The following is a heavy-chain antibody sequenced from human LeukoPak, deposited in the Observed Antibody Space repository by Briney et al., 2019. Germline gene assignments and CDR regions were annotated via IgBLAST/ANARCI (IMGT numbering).Heavy chain of an antibody. D-gene: IGHD3-9*01. CDR1: GFTFSNYA. J-gene: IGHJ4*02. Sequence: GGSLRLSCAASGFTFSNYAMHWVRQAPGKGLEWVAVILYDGDTKYYPDSVKGRFTISRDNSKNTLYLQMNSLRAEDTAVYYCAKDPYVLRYFDYWGQGTLVTVSS. V-gene: IGHV3-33*06. CDR3: AKDPYVLRYFDY. CDR2: ILYDGDTK.